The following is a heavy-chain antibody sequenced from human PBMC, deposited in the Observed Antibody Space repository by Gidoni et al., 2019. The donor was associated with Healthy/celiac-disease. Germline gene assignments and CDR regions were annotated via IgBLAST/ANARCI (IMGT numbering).Heavy chain of an antibody. Sequence: QVQLQQWGAGLLKPSETLSLTCAVYGGSFSGYYWSWNRQPPGKGLEWIGEINHSGSTNYNPSLKSLVTISVDTSKNQFSLKLSSVTAADTAVYYCARGTYGSGSYYRDYWGQGTLVTVSS. CDR1: GGSFSGYY. J-gene: IGHJ4*02. D-gene: IGHD3-10*01. V-gene: IGHV4-34*01. CDR3: ARGTYGSGSYYRDY. CDR2: INHSGST.